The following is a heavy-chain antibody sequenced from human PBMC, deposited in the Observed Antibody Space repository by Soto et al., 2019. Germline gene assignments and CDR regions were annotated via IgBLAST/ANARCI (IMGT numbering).Heavy chain of an antibody. J-gene: IGHJ4*02. CDR1: GYTFTGYY. D-gene: IGHD5-12*01. CDR2: INPNSGGT. V-gene: IGHV1-2*02. Sequence: ASVKVSCKASGYTFTGYYMHCVRQAPGQGLEWMGWINPNSGGTNYAQKLQGRVTMTTDTSTSTAYMELRSLRSDDTAVYYCARDGHGGYVSDFDYWGQGTLVTVSS. CDR3: ARDGHGGYVSDFDY.